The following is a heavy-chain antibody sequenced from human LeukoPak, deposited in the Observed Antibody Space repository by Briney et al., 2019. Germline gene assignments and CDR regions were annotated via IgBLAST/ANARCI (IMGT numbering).Heavy chain of an antibody. J-gene: IGHJ4*02. Sequence: GGSLRLSCAASGFTFSSYGMHWVRQAPGKGLEWVAVIWYDGSNKYYADSVKGRFTISRDTSKNTLYLQMNSLRAEDTAVYYCAKDRPLNWGYYFDYWGQGTLVTASS. CDR1: GFTFSSYG. D-gene: IGHD7-27*01. CDR2: IWYDGSNK. CDR3: AKDRPLNWGYYFDY. V-gene: IGHV3-33*06.